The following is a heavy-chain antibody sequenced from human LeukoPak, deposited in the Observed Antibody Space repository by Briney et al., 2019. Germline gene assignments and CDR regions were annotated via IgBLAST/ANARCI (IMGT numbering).Heavy chain of an antibody. CDR2: IGAAGSTI. V-gene: IGHV3-48*01. D-gene: IGHD2-2*01. CDR1: GFTFSSYA. Sequence: GESLRLSCAASGFTFSSYAMSWVRQAPGKGLEWVSYIGAAGSTIYYADSVKGRFTISRDNAKNSLFLQMNSLRAEDTAVYYCARDSSTYAGPPDYWGQGTLVTVSS. J-gene: IGHJ4*02. CDR3: ARDSSTYAGPPDY.